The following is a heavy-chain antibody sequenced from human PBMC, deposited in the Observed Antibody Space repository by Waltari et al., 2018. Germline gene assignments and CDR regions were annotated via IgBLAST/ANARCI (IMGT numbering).Heavy chain of an antibody. V-gene: IGHV4-38-2*01. CDR1: RYSISRGYY. CDR3: ARNSSTVTTRYFDY. Sequence: QVQLQESGPGLVKPSETLSLTCAVSRYSISRGYYWGWIRQPPGKGLEWIGSIYHSGSTYYNPSLKSRVTISVDTSKNQFSLKLSSVTAADTAVYDCARNSSTVTTRYFDYWGQGTLVTVSS. D-gene: IGHD4-17*01. J-gene: IGHJ4*02. CDR2: IYHSGST.